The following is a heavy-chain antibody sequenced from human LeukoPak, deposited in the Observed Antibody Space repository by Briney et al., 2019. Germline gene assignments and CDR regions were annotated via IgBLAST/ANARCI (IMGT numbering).Heavy chain of an antibody. CDR1: GGSITSYY. D-gene: IGHD5-24*01. CDR2: IYSSGST. CDR3: ARHGVATMKRVDV. J-gene: IGHJ6*03. V-gene: IGHV4-59*08. Sequence: SETLSLTCTVSGGSITSYYWSWLRQPPGKGLEWIGYIYSSGSTKYNPSLRSRVTVLVDTCKNQFSLNLTSVTAADTAVYYCARHGVATMKRVDVWGKGTTVTVSS.